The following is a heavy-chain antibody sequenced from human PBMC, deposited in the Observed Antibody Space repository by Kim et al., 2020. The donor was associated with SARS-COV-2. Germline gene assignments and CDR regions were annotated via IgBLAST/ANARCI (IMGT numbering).Heavy chain of an antibody. CDR1: GYTFTSYD. V-gene: IGHV1-46*01. J-gene: IGHJ6*02. CDR3: ARGRHPTGVRTTTLCYYCVDD. CDR2: INPSGGNT. D-gene: IGHD4-17*01. Sequence: ASVKVSCKAAGYTFTSYDMHWVRQAPGQGLEWMGRINPSGGNTSYSQKFQGRVTMTSDTSMSTAYMELSSLRFEDTAVYYCARGRHPTGVRTTTLCYYCVDDWGQGTTVTVSS.